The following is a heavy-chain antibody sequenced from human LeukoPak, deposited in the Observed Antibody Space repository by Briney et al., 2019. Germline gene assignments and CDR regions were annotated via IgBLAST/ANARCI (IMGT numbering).Heavy chain of an antibody. CDR3: ARDLAPASDYQPRTFDY. D-gene: IGHD4-17*01. CDR2: ISYDGNSK. V-gene: IGHV3-30-3*01. CDR1: GFTFSNYV. Sequence: GGSLRLSCAASGFTFSNYVMHWVRQAPGKGLEWVAVISYDGNSKFYADSVKGRFTISRDISKNTLYLQMNSLRPEDTAMYYCARDLAPASDYQPRTFDYWGQGTLVTVSS. J-gene: IGHJ4*02.